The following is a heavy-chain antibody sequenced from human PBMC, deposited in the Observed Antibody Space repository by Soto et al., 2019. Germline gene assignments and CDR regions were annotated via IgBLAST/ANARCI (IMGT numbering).Heavy chain of an antibody. CDR2: ISGGGSST. D-gene: IGHD3-3*01. CDR3: AKGQDIPIFDHFDP. Sequence: GGSLRLSCSASGFTASGLSFNLFAMNWVRQAPGKGLEWVSSISGGGSSTYYADSVKGRFTVSRDNSKNTLYLEMNSLGDDDTAVYYCAKGQDIPIFDHFDPWGPGTLVTRLL. J-gene: IGHJ5*02. CDR1: GLSFNLFA. V-gene: IGHV3-23*01.